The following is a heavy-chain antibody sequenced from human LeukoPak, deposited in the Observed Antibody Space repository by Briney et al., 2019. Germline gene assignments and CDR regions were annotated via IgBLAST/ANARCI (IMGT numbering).Heavy chain of an antibody. CDR3: ARLVGGSYSDY. CDR2: ISSNGGST. CDR1: GFTFSSYA. V-gene: IGHV3-64*01. J-gene: IGHJ4*02. D-gene: IGHD1-26*01. Sequence: GGSLRLSCAASGFTFSSYAMHWVRQAPGKGLEYVSTISSNGGSTYYANSVKGRFTISRDNSKNTLYLQVGSLRAEDMAVYYCARLVGGSYSDYWGQGTLVTVSS.